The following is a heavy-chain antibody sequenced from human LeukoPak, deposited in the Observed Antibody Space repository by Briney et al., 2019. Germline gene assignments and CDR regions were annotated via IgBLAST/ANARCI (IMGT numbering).Heavy chain of an antibody. CDR2: ISYDGSNK. CDR3: ARETASLQAPYVY. V-gene: IGHV3-30-3*01. Sequence: GGSLRLSCAASGFTFSSYAMLWVRQAPGKGLEWVAVISYDGSNKYYADSVKGRFTISRDNSKNTLYLQMNSLRAEDTAVYYCARETASLQAPYVYWGQGTLVTVSS. CDR1: GFTFSSYA. J-gene: IGHJ4*02. D-gene: IGHD4-4*01.